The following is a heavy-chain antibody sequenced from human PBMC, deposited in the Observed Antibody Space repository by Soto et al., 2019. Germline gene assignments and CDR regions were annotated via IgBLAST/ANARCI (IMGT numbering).Heavy chain of an antibody. CDR1: GFTFSSYS. CDR2: ISSSSSYI. Sequence: EVQLVESGGGLVKPGGSLRLSCAASGFTFSSYSMNWVRQAPGKGLEWVSSISSSSSYIYYADSVKGRFTISRDNAKNSLYLHMNSLRAEDTAVYYCARDGIAVAGGDYWGQGTLVTVSS. J-gene: IGHJ4*02. V-gene: IGHV3-21*01. D-gene: IGHD6-19*01. CDR3: ARDGIAVAGGDY.